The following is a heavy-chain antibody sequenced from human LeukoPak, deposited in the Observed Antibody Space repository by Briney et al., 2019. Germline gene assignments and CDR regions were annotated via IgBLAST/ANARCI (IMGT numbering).Heavy chain of an antibody. D-gene: IGHD3-22*01. Sequence: GASVKVSCKTSGYTFTGYYMHWVRQAPGQGLEWMGWINPNSGGTNYAQKFQGRVTMTRDTSISTAYMELSRLRSDDTAVYYCARDPPTHYDSSGYYLTPYYYMDVWGKGTTVTISS. V-gene: IGHV1-2*02. CDR3: ARDPPTHYDSSGYYLTPYYYMDV. J-gene: IGHJ6*03. CDR1: GYTFTGYY. CDR2: INPNSGGT.